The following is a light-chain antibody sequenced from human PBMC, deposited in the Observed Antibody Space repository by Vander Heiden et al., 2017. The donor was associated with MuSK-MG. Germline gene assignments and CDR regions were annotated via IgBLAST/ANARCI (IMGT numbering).Light chain of an antibody. J-gene: IGLJ3*02. CDR3: CSYAGSYTWV. Sequence: QSALTQPRSVSGSPGQSVTISCTGTSSDVGGYNYVSWYQQHPGKAPKLMVYDVSKRPAGVPDRFSGSKSGNTASLTISGAQAEDGADYYCCSYAGSYTWVFGGGTKLTVL. CDR1: SSDVGGYNY. V-gene: IGLV2-11*01. CDR2: DVS.